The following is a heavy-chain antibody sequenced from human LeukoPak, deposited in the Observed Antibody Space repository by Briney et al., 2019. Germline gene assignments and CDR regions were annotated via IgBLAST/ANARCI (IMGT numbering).Heavy chain of an antibody. CDR1: GYSFTSYW. J-gene: IGHJ4*02. CDR2: IYPADSDT. V-gene: IGHV5-51*01. CDR3: ARHPTDFWTGYYLFDY. D-gene: IGHD3/OR15-3a*01. Sequence: GESLKISYKGSGYSFTSYWIAWVRQMSGKGLEWMGIIYPADSDTRYSPSFQGQVTISADKSITTAYLQWSSLKASDTAMYYCARHPTDFWTGYYLFDYWGQGTLVTVSS.